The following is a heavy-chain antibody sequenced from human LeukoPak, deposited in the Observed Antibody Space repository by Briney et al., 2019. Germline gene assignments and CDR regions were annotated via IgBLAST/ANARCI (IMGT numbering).Heavy chain of an antibody. Sequence: GGSLRLSCAASGFTFSTYGMHWVRQAPGKGLEWVAVIWYDGSHKYYADSVKGRFTISRDNSKNTLYLQMNSLTAEDTALYYCAKGGCSSTTCYLANPWGQGTLVTVSS. J-gene: IGHJ5*02. CDR3: AKGGCSSTTCYLANP. D-gene: IGHD2-2*01. CDR2: IWYDGSHK. V-gene: IGHV3-30*02. CDR1: GFTFSTYG.